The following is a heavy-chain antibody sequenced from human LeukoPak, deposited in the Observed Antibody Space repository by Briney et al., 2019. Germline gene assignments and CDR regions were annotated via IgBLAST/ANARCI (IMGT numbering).Heavy chain of an antibody. Sequence: PGGSLRLSCAASGFTFSGYAMSWVRQGPGKGLVWVSRINSDGSGTSYADSVKGRFTISRDNAKNTLYLQMNSLRAEDTAVYYCARAGEGLLAYSFDLWGQGTMVTVSS. CDR2: INSDGSGT. V-gene: IGHV3-74*01. CDR3: ARAGEGLLAYSFDL. D-gene: IGHD1-26*01. J-gene: IGHJ3*01. CDR1: GFTFSGYA.